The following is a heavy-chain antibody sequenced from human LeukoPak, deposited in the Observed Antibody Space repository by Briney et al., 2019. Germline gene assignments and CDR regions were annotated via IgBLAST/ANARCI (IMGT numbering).Heavy chain of an antibody. J-gene: IGHJ4*02. CDR3: AFDSSGYYWARLY. CDR1: GFTFSTYS. D-gene: IGHD3-22*01. V-gene: IGHV3-21*01. CDR2: ISSGSSYI. Sequence: SPGGSLRLXCAASGFTFSTYSMNWVRQAPGKALEWVSSISSGSSYIYYADSVKGRFTISRDNAKNSLYLQMNSLRAEDTAVYYCAFDSSGYYWARLYWGQGTLVTVPS.